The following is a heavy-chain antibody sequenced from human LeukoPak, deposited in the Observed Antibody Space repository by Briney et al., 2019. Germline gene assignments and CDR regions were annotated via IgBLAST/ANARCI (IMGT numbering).Heavy chain of an antibody. CDR3: AREIRGYSYGYFDY. CDR2: ISGSGNTI. V-gene: IGHV3-48*03. Sequence: GGSLRLSCAASGFTFSSNEMNWVRQAPGKGLEWLSYISGSGNTIYYADSVKGRFTISRDNAKNSLYLQMNSLRAEDTAVYYCAREIRGYSYGYFDYWGQGTLVTVSS. D-gene: IGHD5-18*01. J-gene: IGHJ4*02. CDR1: GFTFSSNE.